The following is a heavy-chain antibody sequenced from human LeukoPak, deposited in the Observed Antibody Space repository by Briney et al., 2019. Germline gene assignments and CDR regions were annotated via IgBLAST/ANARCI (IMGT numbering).Heavy chain of an antibody. CDR3: ARESGSYEAYFDY. Sequence: SVKVSCKASGSTFSSYAISWVRQAPGQGLEWMGRIFPIFATANYAQKFQGRVTITADESTSTAYMEQSSLSSEDTAVYYCARESGSYEAYFDYWGQGTLVTVSS. J-gene: IGHJ4*02. CDR2: IFPIFATA. V-gene: IGHV1-69*15. CDR1: GSTFSSYA. D-gene: IGHD1-26*01.